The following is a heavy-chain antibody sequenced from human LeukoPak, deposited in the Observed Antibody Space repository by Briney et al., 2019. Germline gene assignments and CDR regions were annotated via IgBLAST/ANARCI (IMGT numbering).Heavy chain of an antibody. D-gene: IGHD2-15*01. V-gene: IGHV3-30*18. CDR3: ANRVRGTYYFDS. CDR2: ISYDGSNK. Sequence: QPGRSLRLSCVASGFTFSSYGMHCVRQAPGKGLEWVAIISYDGSNKYYADSVKGRFTISRDNSKNTLYLQMNSLRAEDTAVYYCANRVRGTYYFDSWGQGTLVTVSS. J-gene: IGHJ4*02. CDR1: GFTFSSYG.